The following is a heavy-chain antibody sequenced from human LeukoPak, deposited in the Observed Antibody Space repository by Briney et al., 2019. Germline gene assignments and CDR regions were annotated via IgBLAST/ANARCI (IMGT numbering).Heavy chain of an antibody. V-gene: IGHV3-20*04. CDR3: ARAYDSTGYRGKFAFDI. Sequence: PGGSLRLSCVASGFLFREYGMSWFRQAPGKGLEWVSGINWNSDRTGYADSVKGRFTISRENAKNSLYLQMNSLRADDTAFYYCARAYDSTGYRGKFAFDIWGQGTMVTVSS. CDR2: INWNSDRT. J-gene: IGHJ3*02. D-gene: IGHD3-22*01. CDR1: GFLFREYG.